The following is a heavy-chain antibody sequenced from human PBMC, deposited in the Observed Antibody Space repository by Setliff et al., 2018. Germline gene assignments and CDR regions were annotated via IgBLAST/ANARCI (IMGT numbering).Heavy chain of an antibody. V-gene: IGHV3-23*01. D-gene: IGHD1-1*01. CDR3: TKDSNGEFADY. Sequence: ETLSLSCAASGFTFSNFAMGWVRQGPEKGLEWVSVITGDGGANTYYADSVKGRFTFSRDNSKNILYLQMNSLRADDTAEYYCTKDSNGEFADYWGQGTLVTVSS. CDR1: GFTFSNFA. J-gene: IGHJ4*02. CDR2: ITGDGGANT.